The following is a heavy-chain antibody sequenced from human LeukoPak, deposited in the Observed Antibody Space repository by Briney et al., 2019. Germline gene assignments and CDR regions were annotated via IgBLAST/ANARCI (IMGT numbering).Heavy chain of an antibody. CDR1: GFTFSNYE. CDR2: ISSNGGST. V-gene: IGHV3-64*01. D-gene: IGHD2-8*02. CDR3: AREFRVLPDI. Sequence: GGSLRLSCAAPGFTFSNYEMHWVRQAPGKGLQYLSAISSNGGSTYYANSVKGRLTISRDNAKNTLYLQMNSLIDEDAAVDYCAREFRVLPDIWGQGTMVTVSS. J-gene: IGHJ3*02.